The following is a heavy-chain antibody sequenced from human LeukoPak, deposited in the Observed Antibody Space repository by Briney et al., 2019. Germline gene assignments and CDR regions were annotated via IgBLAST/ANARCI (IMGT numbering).Heavy chain of an antibody. V-gene: IGHV3-23*01. D-gene: IGHD7-27*01. CDR3: ARAWVYYYGMDV. CDR1: GFTFSSYA. CDR2: ISGSGGST. Sequence: PGGSLRLSCAASGFTFSSYAMSWVRQAPGKGLEWVSAISGSGGSTYYADSVKGRFTISRDNSKNTLYLQMNSLRAEDTAVYYCARAWVYYYGMDVWGQGTTVTVSS. J-gene: IGHJ6*02.